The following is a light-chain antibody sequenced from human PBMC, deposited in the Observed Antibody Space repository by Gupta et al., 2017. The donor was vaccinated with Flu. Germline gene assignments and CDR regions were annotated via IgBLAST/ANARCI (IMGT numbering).Light chain of an antibody. Sequence: VTPGQPASISCKSRQSLLHSDGKTYLDWYLQKPGQPPQLLIHAGSNRCSGVPDRFSGGGSGTDCTLKISRVEAEDVGVYYCRQAIQVTVTFGRGTKVEIK. J-gene: IGKJ4*01. CDR3: RQAIQVTVT. CDR2: AGS. CDR1: QSLLHSDGKTY. V-gene: IGKV2D-29*01.